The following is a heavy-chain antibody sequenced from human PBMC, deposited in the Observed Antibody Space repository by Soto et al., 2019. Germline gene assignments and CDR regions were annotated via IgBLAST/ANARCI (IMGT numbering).Heavy chain of an antibody. D-gene: IGHD3-3*01. CDR1: GYTFTGYF. Sequence: QVQLVQSGAEVKKPGASVKVSCKASGYTFTGYFMHWVRQAPGQGLEWMGWINSNSGATKYAQKFQGRVTLSRDTSISTAYMELRGLRSDDPAVYYCARGGGTILAPLPWGQGTLVTVSS. J-gene: IGHJ5*02. CDR3: ARGGGTILAPLP. CDR2: INSNSGAT. V-gene: IGHV1-2*02.